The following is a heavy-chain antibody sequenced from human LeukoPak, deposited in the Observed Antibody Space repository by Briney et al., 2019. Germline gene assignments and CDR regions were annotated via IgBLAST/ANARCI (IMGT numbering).Heavy chain of an antibody. J-gene: IGHJ4*02. CDR1: GFTFSSYA. V-gene: IGHV3-23*01. Sequence: GGSLRLSCAGSGFTFSSYAMSWVRQAPGKGLEWVSVISGSSDTTYYADSVKGRFIISRDNSKNTLYLQMNSLRAEDTAVYYCAKGYTYDYPPGYWGQGTLVTVSS. CDR3: AKGYTYDYPPGY. CDR2: ISGSSDTT. D-gene: IGHD5-18*01.